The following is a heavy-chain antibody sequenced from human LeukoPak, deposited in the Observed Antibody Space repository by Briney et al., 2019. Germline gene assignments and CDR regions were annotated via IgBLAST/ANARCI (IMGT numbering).Heavy chain of an antibody. CDR1: GFTFSSYS. Sequence: GGSLRLSCAASGFTFSSYSMNWVRQAPGKGLEWDSSISSSSSYIYYADSVKGRFTISRDNAKNSLYLQMNSLRAEDTAVYYCARERQNKDFWSGGDYWGQGTLVTVSS. J-gene: IGHJ4*02. V-gene: IGHV3-21*01. D-gene: IGHD3-3*01. CDR2: ISSSSSYI. CDR3: ARERQNKDFWSGGDY.